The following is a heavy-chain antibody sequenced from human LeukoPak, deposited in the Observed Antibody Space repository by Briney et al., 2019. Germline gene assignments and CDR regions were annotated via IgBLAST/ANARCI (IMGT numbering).Heavy chain of an antibody. V-gene: IGHV3-21*04. CDR2: ISSSSRHI. Sequence: GGSLRLSCAASGFTFSSYSMNWVRQAPGKGLEWVSSISSSSRHICYADSVKGRFTIFRDDAKNSLFLQMDSLRAEDTAMYYCVRDFSTVTTAYLHHWGQSTLLTVSS. CDR3: VRDFSTVTTAYLHH. CDR1: GFTFSSYS. J-gene: IGHJ1*01. D-gene: IGHD4-17*01.